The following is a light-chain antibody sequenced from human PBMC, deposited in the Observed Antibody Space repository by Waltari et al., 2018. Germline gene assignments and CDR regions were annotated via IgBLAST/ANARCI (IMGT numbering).Light chain of an antibody. CDR3: QHYVRLPAT. V-gene: IGKV3-20*01. Sequence: IVLTQSPGTLSLYPGERATLSCRASQSVSRSLAWYQQKPGQAPKRLIYGASTRATGIPYRFTGSGSGTDFSLTISSLEPEDFAIYFCQHYVRLPATFGQGTKVEIK. J-gene: IGKJ1*01. CDR2: GAS. CDR1: QSVSRS.